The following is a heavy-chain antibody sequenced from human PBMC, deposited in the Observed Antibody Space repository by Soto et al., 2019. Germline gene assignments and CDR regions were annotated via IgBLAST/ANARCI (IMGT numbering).Heavy chain of an antibody. D-gene: IGHD5-12*01. CDR3: ATDGDGYNY. CDR1: GAPAGGVSYY. CDR2: IYFTGGT. V-gene: IGHV4-61*01. Sequence: QVQLQGWGPNLLKPSEPLSFTCPALGAPAGGVSYYGTWTGNPPGKGREGVGYIYFTGGTKYSPSLKNRVSMSADTSKNQFSLKLSSVTTADTAVYYCATDGDGYNYWGQGILVTVSS. J-gene: IGHJ4*02.